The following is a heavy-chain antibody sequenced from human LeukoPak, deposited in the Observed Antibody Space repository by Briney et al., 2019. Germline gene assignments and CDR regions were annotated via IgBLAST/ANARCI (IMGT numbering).Heavy chain of an antibody. Sequence: EGSLRLSCAASGFTFSSYAMSWVRQASGKGLEWVSAISGSGGSTYYADSVKGRFTISRDNSKNTLYLQMNSLRAEDTAVYYCAKDLVIRYSSSWFFDYWGQGTLVTVSS. J-gene: IGHJ4*02. CDR2: ISGSGGST. CDR1: GFTFSSYA. CDR3: AKDLVIRYSSSWFFDY. D-gene: IGHD6-13*01. V-gene: IGHV3-23*01.